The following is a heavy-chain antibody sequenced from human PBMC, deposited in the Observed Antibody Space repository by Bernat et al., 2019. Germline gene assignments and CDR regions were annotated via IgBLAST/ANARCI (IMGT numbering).Heavy chain of an antibody. J-gene: IGHJ5*02. V-gene: IGHV3-23*01. D-gene: IGHD1-1*01. CDR2: ISGSGGST. CDR1: GFTFSSYA. CDR3: AKQGGQLTQLVWFDP. Sequence: EVQLLESGGGLVQPGGSLRLSCAASGFTFSSYAMSWVRQAPGKVLDWVSAISGSGGSTCYAESVQGRFTISRDNSKNTLYLQMNSLRAEDTAVYYCAKQGGQLTQLVWFDPWGQGTLVTVSS.